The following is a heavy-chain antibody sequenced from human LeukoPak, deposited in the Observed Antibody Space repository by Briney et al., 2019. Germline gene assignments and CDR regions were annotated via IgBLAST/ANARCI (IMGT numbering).Heavy chain of an antibody. CDR3: ARRDGYNYYYFDY. CDR1: GFTFSSYA. D-gene: IGHD5-24*01. V-gene: IGHV3-23*01. Sequence: GGSLRLSCAASGFTFSSYAMSWVRQAPGKGLECISGFSGSGGSTYYADSVKGRFTISRDNSKNTLYLQMNSLRAEDTAVYYCARRDGYNYYYFDYWGQGTLVTVSS. J-gene: IGHJ4*02. CDR2: FSGSGGST.